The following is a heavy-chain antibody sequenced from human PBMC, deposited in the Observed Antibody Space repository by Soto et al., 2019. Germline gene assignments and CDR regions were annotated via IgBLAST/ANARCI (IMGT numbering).Heavy chain of an antibody. CDR2: ISVYNGDT. J-gene: IGHJ4*02. CDR1: GYSFINYG. Sequence: GASVKVSCKGSGYSFINYGISWVRQAPGQGLEWMGWISVYNGDTNYAQNFQGRFTMVTDTSSRTAYMELRSLKSDDTAVYDCAGDLDGSGSYYTDYWGLGTLVTVSS. CDR3: AGDLDGSGSYYTDY. V-gene: IGHV1-18*01. D-gene: IGHD3-10*01.